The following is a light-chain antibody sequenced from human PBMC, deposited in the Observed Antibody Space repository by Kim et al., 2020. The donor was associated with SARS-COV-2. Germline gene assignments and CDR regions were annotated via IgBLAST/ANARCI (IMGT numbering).Light chain of an antibody. J-gene: IGLJ1*01. CDR1: SSDVGGYNY. Sequence: QSALTQPASVSGSPGQAITISCTGTSSDVGGYNYVSWYQQHPGKAPKLLIYDVDNRPSGISTRFSASKSGHTASLTISGLQAEDEADYYCSSYTGSNTGVLGTGTKVTVL. V-gene: IGLV2-14*03. CDR3: SSYTGSNTGV. CDR2: DVD.